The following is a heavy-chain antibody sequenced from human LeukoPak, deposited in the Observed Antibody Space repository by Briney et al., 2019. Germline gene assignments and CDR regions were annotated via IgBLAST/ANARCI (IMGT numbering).Heavy chain of an antibody. V-gene: IGHV1-69*05. J-gene: IGHJ1*01. CDR2: IIPIFGTA. CDR3: ASEWWPQMEYFQH. D-gene: IGHD2-15*01. Sequence: SVKVSCKASGGTFSSYAISWVRQAPGQGLEWMGRIIPIFGTANYAQKFQGRVTITTDESTSTAYMELSSLRSEDTAAYYCASEWWPQMEYFQHWGQGTLVTVSS. CDR1: GGTFSSYA.